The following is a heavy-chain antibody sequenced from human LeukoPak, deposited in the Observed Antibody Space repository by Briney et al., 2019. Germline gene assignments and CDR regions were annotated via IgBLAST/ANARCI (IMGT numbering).Heavy chain of an antibody. V-gene: IGHV1-18*01. CDR3: ARLFLYYDILTGSELSDAFDI. CDR1: GYTFTSYG. Sequence: GASVKVSCKASGYTFTSYGISWVRQAPGQGLEWMGWISAYNGNTNYAQKLQGRVTMTTDTSTSTAYMELRSLRSDDTAVYYCARLFLYYDILTGSELSDAFDIWGQGTMVTVSS. D-gene: IGHD3-9*01. CDR2: ISAYNGNT. J-gene: IGHJ3*02.